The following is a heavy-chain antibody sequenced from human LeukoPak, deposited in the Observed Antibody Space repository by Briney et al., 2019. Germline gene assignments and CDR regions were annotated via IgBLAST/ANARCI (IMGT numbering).Heavy chain of an antibody. CDR1: GYTFSSYY. D-gene: IGHD3-22*01. CDR3: ARGDYYYDSSGYYSVAFDI. CDR2: INPSGGST. Sequence: ASVTVSCKASGYTFSSYYMHWVRQAPGQGLEGMGIINPSGGSTNYAQKFQGRVTMTRDTSTSTVYMELSSLRSEDTAVYYCARGDYYYDSSGYYSVAFDIWGQGKMVTVSS. V-gene: IGHV1-46*01. J-gene: IGHJ3*02.